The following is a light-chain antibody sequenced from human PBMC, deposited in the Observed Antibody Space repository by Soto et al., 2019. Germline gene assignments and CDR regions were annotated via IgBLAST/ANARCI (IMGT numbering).Light chain of an antibody. CDR1: QSVSSS. V-gene: IGKV3-15*01. Sequence: EIVLTQSPATLSLSPGERATLSCRASQSVSSSKLAWYQQNPGQAPRLLLFGVSNRATGIPARFSGSGSGTEFSLTISSLQSEDFAVYYCQQYDYWPRTFGQGTKVAIK. CDR3: QQYDYWPRT. J-gene: IGKJ1*01. CDR2: GVS.